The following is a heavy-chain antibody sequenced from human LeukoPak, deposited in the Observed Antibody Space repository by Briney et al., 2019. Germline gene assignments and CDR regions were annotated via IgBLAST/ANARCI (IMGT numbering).Heavy chain of an antibody. CDR3: ARDGTGYCSGGSCYSGASFDY. CDR1: GYTFTGYY. J-gene: IGHJ4*02. CDR2: INPNSGGT. D-gene: IGHD2-15*01. V-gene: IGHV1-2*06. Sequence: ASVKVSCKASGYTFTGYYMHWVRQAPGQGLEWMGRINPNSGGTNYAQKFQGRVTMTRDTSISTAYMELSRLRSDDTAVYYCARDGTGYCSGGSCYSGASFDYWGQGTLVTASS.